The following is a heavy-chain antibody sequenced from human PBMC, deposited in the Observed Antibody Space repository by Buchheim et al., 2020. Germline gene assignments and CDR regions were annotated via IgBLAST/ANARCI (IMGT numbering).Heavy chain of an antibody. D-gene: IGHD4-11*01. V-gene: IGHV3-7*01. CDR1: GFTFNNFW. CDR3: TRERDSSDY. J-gene: IGHJ4*02. CDR2: INLDGRQK. Sequence: EVQLVESGGGLVQPGGSLRLSCAASGFTFNNFWMSWVRQAPGKGLEWVANINLDGRQKYYVDSVKGRFTVSRDNAKNSLYLQTNSLRVEDTAVYYCTRERDSSDYWGQGTL.